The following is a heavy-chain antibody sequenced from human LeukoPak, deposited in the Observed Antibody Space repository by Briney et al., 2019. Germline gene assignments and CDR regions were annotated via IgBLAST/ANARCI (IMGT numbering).Heavy chain of an antibody. D-gene: IGHD3-10*01. CDR2: INPSGGST. CDR3: ARGGYTSSGRSMDV. Sequence: ASVKLSCTTSGYMFTNYFLHWVRQAPGQGLEWMGIINPSGGSTFYAQKLQGRVTLTRDTPTSTVYMELSSLRSEDTAIYYCARGGYTSSGRSMDVWGQGTTVTVSS. J-gene: IGHJ6*02. V-gene: IGHV1-46*04. CDR1: GYMFTNYF.